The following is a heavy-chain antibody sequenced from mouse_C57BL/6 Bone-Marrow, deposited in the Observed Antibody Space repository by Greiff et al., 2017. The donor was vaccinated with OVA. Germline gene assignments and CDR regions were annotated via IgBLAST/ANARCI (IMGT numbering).Heavy chain of an antibody. CDR1: GFNIEDDY. CDR3: TFDDSFAY. V-gene: IGHV14-4*01. CDR2: IEPENGDT. Sequence: EVQLQQSGAELVRPGASVKLSCTASGFNIEDDYMHWVHQTPEQGLEWIGWIEPENGDTEYASQFPGKATITTDTSSNTASLQISSLTSEDTAVYYCTFDDSFAYWGQGTLVTVSA. D-gene: IGHD2-12*01. J-gene: IGHJ3*01.